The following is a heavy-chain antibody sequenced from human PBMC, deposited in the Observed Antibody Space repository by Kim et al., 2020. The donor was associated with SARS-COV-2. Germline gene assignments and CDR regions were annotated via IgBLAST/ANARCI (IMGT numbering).Heavy chain of an antibody. Sequence: SETLSLTCAVYGGSFSGYYWSWIRQPPGKGLEWIGEINHSGSTNYNPSLKSRVTISVDTSKNQFSLKLSSVTAADTAVYYCARGWVVRGAFDYWGQGTLVTVSS. J-gene: IGHJ4*02. D-gene: IGHD3-10*01. V-gene: IGHV4-34*01. CDR2: INHSGST. CDR3: ARGWVVRGAFDY. CDR1: GGSFSGYY.